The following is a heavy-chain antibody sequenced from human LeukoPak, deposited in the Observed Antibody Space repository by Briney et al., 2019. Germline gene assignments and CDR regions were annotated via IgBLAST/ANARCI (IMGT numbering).Heavy chain of an antibody. CDR3: AKYPSPAVAATHLDY. V-gene: IGHV3-9*01. J-gene: IGHJ4*02. Sequence: PGGSLRLSCAASGFTFDDYAMHWVRQAPGKGLEWVSGISWNSGSIGYADSVKGRFTISRDNAKNSLYLQMNSLRAEDTAVYYCAKYPSPAVAATHLDYWGQGTLVTVSS. D-gene: IGHD6-19*01. CDR2: ISWNSGSI. CDR1: GFTFDDYA.